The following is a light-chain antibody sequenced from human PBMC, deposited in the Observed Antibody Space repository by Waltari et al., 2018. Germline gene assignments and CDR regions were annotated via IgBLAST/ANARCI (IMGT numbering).Light chain of an antibody. Sequence: EIVLTQSPDTLSLSPGERATLSCRASQSLANNYLAWYQQRPGQAPRLLIYGASTRDTGIPDRFSGSGSGTDFTLTISRLEPEDFAVYYCQQYGKTPTWTFGQGTTVE. J-gene: IGKJ1*01. CDR3: QQYGKTPTWT. CDR2: GAS. V-gene: IGKV3-20*01. CDR1: QSLANNY.